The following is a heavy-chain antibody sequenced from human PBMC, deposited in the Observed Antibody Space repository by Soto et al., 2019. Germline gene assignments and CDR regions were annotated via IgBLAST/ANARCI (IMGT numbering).Heavy chain of an antibody. Sequence: EVQLVESGGGLVQPGGSLRLSCAASGFTFSSYWMSWVRQAPGKGLEWVADIKQDGSEKYYVDSVKGRFTISRDNAKNSLYLQMNSLRAEDTAVYYCARDAHHNFGAYGMDVWGQGTTVTVSS. CDR3: ARDAHHNFGAYGMDV. V-gene: IGHV3-7*01. J-gene: IGHJ6*02. CDR1: GFTFSSYW. D-gene: IGHD1-20*01. CDR2: IKQDGSEK.